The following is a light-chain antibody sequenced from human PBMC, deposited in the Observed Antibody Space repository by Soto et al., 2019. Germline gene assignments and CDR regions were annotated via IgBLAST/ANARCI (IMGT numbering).Light chain of an antibody. CDR2: GNN. J-gene: IGLJ1*01. CDR1: SSNIGAGYD. V-gene: IGLV1-40*01. Sequence: QSVLTQPPSVSGAPGQRVTISCTGSSSNIGAGYDVHWYQRLPGTAPKVLISGNNNRPSGVPDRFSGSKSGTSASLAITGLQAEDESDYYCQSYDSSLSGSYVFGTGTKLTVL. CDR3: QSYDSSLSGSYV.